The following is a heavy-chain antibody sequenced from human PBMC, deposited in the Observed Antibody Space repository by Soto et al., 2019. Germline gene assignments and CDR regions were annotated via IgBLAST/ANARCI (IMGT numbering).Heavy chain of an antibody. CDR3: ALKVVTYYDN. CDR1: GYSFTSTY. D-gene: IGHD2-21*02. CDR2: INPAGGTT. V-gene: IGHV1-46*01. Sequence: QVQLVQCGAEVKKPGASVRISCRASGYSFTSTYVHWVRQAPGQGPEWMGIINPAGGTTYYAQKFQGRLTITSDTSTDTVFMDLNDLTSEDTAVYFCALKVVTYYDNWGQGTLLTVSS. J-gene: IGHJ4*02.